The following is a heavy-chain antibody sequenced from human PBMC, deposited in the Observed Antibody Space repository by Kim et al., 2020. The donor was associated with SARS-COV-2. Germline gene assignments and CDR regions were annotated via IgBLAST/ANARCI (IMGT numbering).Heavy chain of an antibody. CDR2: IIPIFGTA. J-gene: IGHJ4*02. D-gene: IGHD6-13*01. CDR1: GGTFSSYA. CDR3: ARDLNWDSSSCPLTL. Sequence: SVKVSCKASGGTFSSYAISWVRQAPGQGLEWMGGIIPIFGTANYAQKFQGRVTITADESTSTAYMELSSLRSEDTAVYYCARDLNWDSSSCPLTLWGQGTLVTVSS. V-gene: IGHV1-69*13.